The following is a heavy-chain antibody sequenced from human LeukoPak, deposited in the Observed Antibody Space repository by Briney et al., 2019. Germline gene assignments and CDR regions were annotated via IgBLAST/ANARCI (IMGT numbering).Heavy chain of an antibody. J-gene: IGHJ4*02. CDR1: GFTFSSYG. Sequence: GGSLRLSCAASGFTFSSYGMHWVRQAPGKGLEWVAVIWYDGSNKYYADSVKGRFTISRDNSKNTLYLQMNSLRAEDTAVYYCARERIAVAAASLAFDYWGQGTLVTVSS. D-gene: IGHD6-19*01. CDR3: ARERIAVAAASLAFDY. CDR2: IWYDGSNK. V-gene: IGHV3-33*01.